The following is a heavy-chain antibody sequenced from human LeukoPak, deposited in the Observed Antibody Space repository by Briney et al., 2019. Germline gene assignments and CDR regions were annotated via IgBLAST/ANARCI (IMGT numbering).Heavy chain of an antibody. V-gene: IGHV3-23*01. CDR3: AKETALGAPTRSLYFQH. D-gene: IGHD6-6*01. Sequence: QAGGSLRLSCAASGFTFSSYWMHWVRQAPGKGLVWVSAISGSGGSTYYADSVKGRFTISRDNSKNTLYLQMNSLRAEDTAVYYCAKETALGAPTRSLYFQHWGQGTLVTVSS. CDR1: GFTFSSYW. CDR2: ISGSGGST. J-gene: IGHJ1*01.